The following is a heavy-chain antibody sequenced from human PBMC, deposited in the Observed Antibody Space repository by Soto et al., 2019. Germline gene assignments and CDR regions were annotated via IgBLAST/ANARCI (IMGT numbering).Heavy chain of an antibody. J-gene: IGHJ3*02. CDR2: ISAYNGNT. CDR1: GYTFTSYG. D-gene: IGHD2-8*01. Sequence: GASVKVSCKASGYTFTSYGISWVRQAPGQGLEWMGWISAYNGNTNYAQKLQGRVTMTTDTSTSTAYMELRSLRSDDTAVYYCARGDLGCTNGVCYTSGAFDIWGQGTMVTVSS. CDR3: ARGDLGCTNGVCYTSGAFDI. V-gene: IGHV1-18*01.